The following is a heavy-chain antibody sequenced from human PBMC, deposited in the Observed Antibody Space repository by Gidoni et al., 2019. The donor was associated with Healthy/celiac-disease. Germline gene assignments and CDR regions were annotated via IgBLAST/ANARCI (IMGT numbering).Heavy chain of an antibody. V-gene: IGHV4-39*01. J-gene: IGHJ4*02. Sequence: WIRQPPGKGLAWVGSTYYSGSTYYNPSLKSRVTISVDTSKNQFSLKLSSVTAADTAVYYCARGGLIAAAGGFDYWGQGTLVTVSS. CDR2: TYYSGST. D-gene: IGHD6-13*01. CDR3: ARGGLIAAAGGFDY.